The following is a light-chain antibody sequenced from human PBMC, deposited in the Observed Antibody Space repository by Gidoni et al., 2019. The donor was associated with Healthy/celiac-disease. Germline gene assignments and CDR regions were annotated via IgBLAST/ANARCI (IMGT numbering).Light chain of an antibody. V-gene: IGKV4-1*01. J-gene: IGKJ3*01. CDR2: WAS. CDR3: QQYYSTPQT. Sequence: DIVMTQSPDSLAVSLGERATINCKSSQSVLYSSNNKNYLAWYQQKPGQPPKLLIYWASTRESGVPDRFSGSGSGTEFTRTISSLQAEDVAVYYGQQYYSTPQTFGPGTKVDIK. CDR1: QSVLYSSNNKNY.